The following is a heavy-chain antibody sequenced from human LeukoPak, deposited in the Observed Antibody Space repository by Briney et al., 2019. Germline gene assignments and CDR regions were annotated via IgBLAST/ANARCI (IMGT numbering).Heavy chain of an antibody. CDR1: GGTFSSYA. J-gene: IGHJ6*03. Sequence: ASVKVSCKASGGTFSSYAISWVRQAPGQGLEWMGGIIPIFGTANYAQKFQGRVTITADKSTSTAYMELSSLRSEDTAVYYCARTPVVAALYYYYYMDVWGKGTTVTVSS. CDR2: IIPIFGTA. CDR3: ARTPVVAALYYYYYMDV. V-gene: IGHV1-69*06. D-gene: IGHD2-15*01.